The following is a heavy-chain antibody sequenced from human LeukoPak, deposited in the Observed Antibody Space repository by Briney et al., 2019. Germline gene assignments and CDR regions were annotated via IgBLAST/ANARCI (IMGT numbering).Heavy chain of an antibody. CDR2: MNPNSGNT. J-gene: IGHJ5*02. CDR3: ARLMIVVVTDGGGWFDP. V-gene: IGHV1-8*01. D-gene: IGHD3-22*01. CDR1: GYTFTSYD. Sequence: VSVKVSCKASGYTFTSYDINWVRQATGQGLEWMGWMNPNSGNTGYAQKFQGRVTMTRNTSISTGYMELSSLRSEDTAVYYCARLMIVVVTDGGGWFDPWGQGTLVTVSS.